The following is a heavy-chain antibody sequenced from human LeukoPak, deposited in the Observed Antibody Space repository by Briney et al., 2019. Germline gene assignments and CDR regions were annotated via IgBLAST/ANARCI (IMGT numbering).Heavy chain of an antibody. V-gene: IGHV3-23*01. CDR2: ISNSGSST. CDR3: ARAPASIVVAGTVVFDF. CDR1: GFTFTSYA. Sequence: GGSLRLSCAASGFTFTSYAMTWVRQAPGKGLEWVSGISNSGSSTYYADSVKGRFTISRDNSKNTLYLQLSSLRAEDTAVYYCARAPASIVVAGTVVFDFWGQGTLVTVSS. D-gene: IGHD6-19*01. J-gene: IGHJ4*02.